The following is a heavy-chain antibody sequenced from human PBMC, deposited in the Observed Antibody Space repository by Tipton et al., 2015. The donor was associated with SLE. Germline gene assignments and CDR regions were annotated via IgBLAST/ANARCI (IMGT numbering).Heavy chain of an antibody. J-gene: IGHJ4*02. CDR2: ISLDGSNE. CDR1: GFTFRSYA. Sequence: SLRLSCAASGFTFRSYALHWVRQAPGRGLEWVAVISLDGSNEYYADSLKGRFTISRDNSKSTLYLQMNSLRAEDTAVYYCARTNPMVQGIGYFDYWGQGTLVTVSS. V-gene: IGHV3-30*07. D-gene: IGHD3-10*01. CDR3: ARTNPMVQGIGYFDY.